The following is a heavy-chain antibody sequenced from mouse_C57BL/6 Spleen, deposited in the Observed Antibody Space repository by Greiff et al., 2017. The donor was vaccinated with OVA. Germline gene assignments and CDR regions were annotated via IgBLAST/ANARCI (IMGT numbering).Heavy chain of an antibody. J-gene: IGHJ4*01. V-gene: IGHV5-4*01. CDR1: GFTFSSYA. Sequence: DVQLVESGGGLVKPGGSLKLSCAASGFTFSSYAMSWVRQTPEKRLEWVATISDGGSYTYYPDNVKGRFTISRDNAKNNLYLQMSHLKSEDTAMYYCARDRTIEEVYAMDYWGQGTSVTVSS. CDR3: ARDRTIEEVYAMDY. CDR2: ISDGGSYT. D-gene: IGHD2-12*01.